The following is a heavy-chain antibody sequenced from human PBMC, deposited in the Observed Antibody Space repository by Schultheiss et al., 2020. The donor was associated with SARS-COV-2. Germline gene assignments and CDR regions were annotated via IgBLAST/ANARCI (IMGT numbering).Heavy chain of an antibody. CDR2: IYSGGST. CDR1: GFIVSRNY. V-gene: IGHV3-66*01. Sequence: GGSLRLSCAASGFIVSRNYMSWVRQAPGKGLEWVSVIYSGGSTYYADSVKGRFTISRDNSKNTVFLQMNSLRAEDTAVYYCARDPSILGSATAFDLWGQGTMVTVSS. CDR3: ARDPSILGSATAFDL. J-gene: IGHJ3*01. D-gene: IGHD2-15*01.